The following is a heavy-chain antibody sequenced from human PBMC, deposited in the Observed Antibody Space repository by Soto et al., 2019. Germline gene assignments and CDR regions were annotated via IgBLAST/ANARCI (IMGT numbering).Heavy chain of an antibody. CDR1: GFTFSSYG. D-gene: IGHD5-12*01. Sequence: QVQLVESGGGVVQPGRSLRLSCAASGFTFSSYGMHWVRQAPGKWLEWVAVIWYDGSNKYYADSVKGRFTISRDNSKNTLYLQMNSLRAEDTAVYYCARDCVDIVATTGGRWFDPWGQGTLVTVSS. CDR2: IWYDGSNK. CDR3: ARDCVDIVATTGGRWFDP. J-gene: IGHJ5*02. V-gene: IGHV3-33*01.